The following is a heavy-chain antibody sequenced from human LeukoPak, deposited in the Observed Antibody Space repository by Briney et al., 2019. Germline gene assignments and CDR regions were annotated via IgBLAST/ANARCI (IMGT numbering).Heavy chain of an antibody. CDR1: GYSFTNYW. CDR3: ARHISSAAAGFDY. V-gene: IGHV5-51*01. Sequence: GESLKISCKGSGYSFTNYWIGWVRQMPGKGLELMGIIYPGDSDTRYSPSFQGQVTISADKSISTAYLQWSSLKASDTAMYYCARHISSAAAGFDYWGQGTLVTVSS. J-gene: IGHJ4*02. CDR2: IYPGDSDT. D-gene: IGHD6-13*01.